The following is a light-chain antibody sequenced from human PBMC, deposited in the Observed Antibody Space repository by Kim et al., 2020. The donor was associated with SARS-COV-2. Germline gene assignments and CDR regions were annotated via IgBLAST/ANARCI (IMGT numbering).Light chain of an antibody. CDR1: QVIRKF. Sequence: ASVGDRVTITCQATQVIRKFLNWYQQRPGKAPQLLIYDVSNLQTGVPSRFSGSGYGTEFTLTISSLQPEDFATYDCQQNDAFPITFGQGTRLEIK. CDR3: QQNDAFPIT. CDR2: DVS. J-gene: IGKJ5*01. V-gene: IGKV1-33*01.